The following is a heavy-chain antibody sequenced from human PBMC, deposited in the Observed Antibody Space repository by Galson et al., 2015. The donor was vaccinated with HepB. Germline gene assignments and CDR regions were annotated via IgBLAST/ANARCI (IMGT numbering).Heavy chain of an antibody. V-gene: IGHV3-23*01. J-gene: IGHJ4*02. CDR3: AKAPHLLLPRADY. CDR1: GFTFPRDA. Sequence: SLRLSCAASGFTFPRDAMIWVRQAPGKGLEWVSVISDSGTYTNYADSVKGRFTISRDNSKNSLYVQMNTLRAEDTAVYYCAKAPHLLLPRADYWGPGTLVTFPS. D-gene: IGHD5-18*01. CDR2: ISDSGTYT.